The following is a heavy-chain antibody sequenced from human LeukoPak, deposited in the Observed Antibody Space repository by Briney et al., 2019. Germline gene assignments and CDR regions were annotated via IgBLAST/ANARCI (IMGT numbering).Heavy chain of an antibody. CDR1: KFTFNTYA. V-gene: IGHV3-23*01. CDR3: ARRLPLYGMDV. CDR2: IGSNGGTI. J-gene: IGHJ6*02. Sequence: GGSLRLSCAASKFTFNTYAINWARQAPGKGLEWVSVIGSNGGTINYADSVRGRFIISRDSSKNTVYLQMNSLRVEDTAVYYCARRLPLYGMDVWGQGTTVTVSS.